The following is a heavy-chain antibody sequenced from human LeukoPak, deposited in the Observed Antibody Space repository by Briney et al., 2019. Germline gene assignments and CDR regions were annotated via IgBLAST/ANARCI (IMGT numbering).Heavy chain of an antibody. CDR1: GGSISSSSYY. V-gene: IGHV4-61*01. D-gene: IGHD2-15*01. CDR2: IYYSGST. Sequence: SETLSLTCTVSGGSISSSSYYWSWIRQPPGKGLEWIGYIYYSGSTNYNPSLKSRVTISVDTSKNQCSLKLSSVTAADTAVYYCASWYCSGGSCYFRYWGQGTLVTVSS. J-gene: IGHJ4*02. CDR3: ASWYCSGGSCYFRY.